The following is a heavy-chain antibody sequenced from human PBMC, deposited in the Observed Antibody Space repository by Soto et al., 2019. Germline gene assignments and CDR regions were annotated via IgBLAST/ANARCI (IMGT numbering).Heavy chain of an antibody. Sequence: PSETLSLTCTVSGGSISSGDYYWSWIRQPPGKGLEWIGYIYYSGSTNYNPSLKSRVTISVDTSKNQFSLKLSSVTAADTAAYYCARDRVGVVPAAIDYYYYYMDVWGKGTTVTVS. J-gene: IGHJ6*03. V-gene: IGHV4-61*08. CDR2: IYYSGST. CDR3: ARDRVGVVPAAIDYYYYYMDV. CDR1: GGSISSGDYY. D-gene: IGHD2-2*01.